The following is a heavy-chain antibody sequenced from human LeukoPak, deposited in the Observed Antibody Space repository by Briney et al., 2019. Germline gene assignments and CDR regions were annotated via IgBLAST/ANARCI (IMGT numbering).Heavy chain of an antibody. J-gene: IGHJ6*02. CDR1: GYTFTSYD. CDR3: ARSLPKVGGIPYYYYYGRDV. CDR2: MNPNSGNT. Sequence: GASVKVSCKASGYTFTSYDINWVRQATGQGLEWMGWMNPNSGNTGYAQKFQGRVTMTRNTSISTAYMELSSLRSEDTAVYYCARSLPKVGGIPYYYYYGRDVWGQGTTVTVSS. D-gene: IGHD3-16*01. V-gene: IGHV1-8*01.